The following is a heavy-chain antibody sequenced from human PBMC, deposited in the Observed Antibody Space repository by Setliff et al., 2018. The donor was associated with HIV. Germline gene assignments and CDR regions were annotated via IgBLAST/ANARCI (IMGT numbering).Heavy chain of an antibody. CDR2: LHYGGGT. V-gene: IGHV4-59*01. CDR1: GGSISNYY. D-gene: IGHD3-10*01. J-gene: IGHJ6*03. CDR3: ARAVIRREDRGMWTKLWSAPNHMDV. Sequence: PSETLSLTCSISGGSISNYYWVWIRQSPGKGLEWIGHLHYGGGTYYNPSLESRVSISRDTSKNQFSLNLRDVTAGDTALYYCARAVIRREDRGMWTKLWSAPNHMDVWGKGITVTVSS.